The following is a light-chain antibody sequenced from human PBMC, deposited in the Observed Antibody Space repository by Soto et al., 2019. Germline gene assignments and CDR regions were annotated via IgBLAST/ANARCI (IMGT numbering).Light chain of an antibody. J-gene: IGKJ2*01. Sequence: EIVMTQSPATLSVSPGERATLSCRASESVSSNLARYQQKPGQAPRLLIYGASTRATGIPARFSGSGSGTEFTLTISSLQSEDFAVYYCQQYNNWPPVTFGQGTKLEIK. CDR2: GAS. V-gene: IGKV3-15*01. CDR1: ESVSSN. CDR3: QQYNNWPPVT.